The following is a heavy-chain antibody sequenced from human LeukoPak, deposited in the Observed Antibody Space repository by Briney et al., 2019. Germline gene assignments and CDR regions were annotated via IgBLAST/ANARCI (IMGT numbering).Heavy chain of an antibody. D-gene: IGHD6-19*01. CDR3: ARGGVYSSGWYVDY. CDR2: ISSSSSYM. V-gene: IGHV3-21*01. Sequence: GGSLRLSCAASGFTFISYSMNWVRQAPGKGLEWVSSISSSSSYMYYADSVKGRFTISRDNAKNSLYLQMNSLRAEDTAVYYCARGGVYSSGWYVDYWGQGTLVTVSS. J-gene: IGHJ4*02. CDR1: GFTFISYS.